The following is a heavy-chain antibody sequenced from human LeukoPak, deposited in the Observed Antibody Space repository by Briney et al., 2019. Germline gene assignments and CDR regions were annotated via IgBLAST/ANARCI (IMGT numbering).Heavy chain of an antibody. V-gene: IGHV1-69*05. CDR2: IIPIFGTA. CDR3: AKDSSSYYDSGGYFA. CDR1: GGTFISYA. J-gene: IGHJ5*02. Sequence: GASVKVSCKASGGTFISYAISWVRQAPGQGLEWMGGIIPIFGTANYAQKFQGRVTITTDESTSTAYMELSSLRSEDTALYYCAKDSSSYYDSGGYFAWGPGSWVTVSS. D-gene: IGHD3-22*01.